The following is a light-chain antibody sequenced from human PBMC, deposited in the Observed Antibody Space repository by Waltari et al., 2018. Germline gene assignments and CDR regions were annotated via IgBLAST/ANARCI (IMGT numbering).Light chain of an antibody. CDR2: NND. Sequence: QSVLTQPPSASGTPGQTVTISCSGNTSNIGQSTVSWYHQVPGTAPKLLIYNNDERPSGVPGRVAGSKSGTSASLAISGLQSDDDSDYFCATWDVTLNGVVFGGGTRLTVL. CDR1: TSNIGQST. J-gene: IGLJ3*02. CDR3: ATWDVTLNGVV. V-gene: IGLV1-44*01.